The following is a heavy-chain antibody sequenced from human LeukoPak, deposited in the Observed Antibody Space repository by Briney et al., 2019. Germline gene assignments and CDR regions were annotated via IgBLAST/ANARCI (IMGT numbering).Heavy chain of an antibody. J-gene: IGHJ3*02. V-gene: IGHV1-69*05. Sequence: ASVKVSCKASGGTFSSYAISWVRQAPGQGLEWMGGIIPIFGTANYAQKFQGRVTITTDESTSTAYMELSSLRSEDTAVYYCAREVLLWFGDQPSPDAFDIWGQGTMVTVSS. CDR3: AREVLLWFGDQPSPDAFDI. CDR2: IIPIFGTA. CDR1: GGTFSSYA. D-gene: IGHD3-10*01.